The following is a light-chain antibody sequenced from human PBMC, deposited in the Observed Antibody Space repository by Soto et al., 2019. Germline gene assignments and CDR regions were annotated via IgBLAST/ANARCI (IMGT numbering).Light chain of an antibody. Sequence: QSVLTQPPSVSGAPGQRVTISCTGSSSNIGAGYDVNWYQQLPGTAPKVLIYGNTNRPSGVPDRFSGSKSGTSASLAITGLQAGDEADYYCQSYDSSLSASVVFGGGTKLTVL. CDR3: QSYDSSLSASVV. CDR1: SSNIGAGYD. V-gene: IGLV1-40*01. CDR2: GNT. J-gene: IGLJ2*01.